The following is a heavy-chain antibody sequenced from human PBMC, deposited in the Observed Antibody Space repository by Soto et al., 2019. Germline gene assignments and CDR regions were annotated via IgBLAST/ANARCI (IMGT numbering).Heavy chain of an antibody. D-gene: IGHD3-16*01. V-gene: IGHV3-9*01. CDR3: VMSTRNFCADVDY. CDR1: GFYFDDYA. Sequence: EMQLVESGGGLAQPGRSLRLSCAASGFYFDDYAMNWVRQAPGKGPEWFSGLSGNGEFVAYADSVKGRFTISSDNAKKSLFLPINNLRHEDTGLDYCVMSTRNFCADVDYWGQGTLVTVYS. CDR2: LSGNGEFV. J-gene: IGHJ4*02.